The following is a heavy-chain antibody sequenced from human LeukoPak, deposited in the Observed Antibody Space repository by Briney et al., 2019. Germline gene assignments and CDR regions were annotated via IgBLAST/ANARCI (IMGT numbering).Heavy chain of an antibody. CDR3: ARDECSTAYCYGY. D-gene: IGHD3-10*01. CDR2: IWYDGSKK. J-gene: IGHJ4*02. Sequence: GGSLRLSCVVSGFSISSYGMHWVRQSPGKGLEWVAVIWYDGSKKYHADSVRGRFTISRDVSKSTLYLEMSSLRAEDTAVYYCARDECSTAYCYGYWGQGTLVTVSP. CDR1: GFSISSYG. V-gene: IGHV3-33*01.